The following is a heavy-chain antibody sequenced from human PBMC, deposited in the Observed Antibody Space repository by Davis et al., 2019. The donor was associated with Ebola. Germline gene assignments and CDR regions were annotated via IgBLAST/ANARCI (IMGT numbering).Heavy chain of an antibody. CDR2: IYYSGST. J-gene: IGHJ3*02. Sequence: SETLSLTCTVSGGSVSSGSYYWSWIRQPPGKGLEWIGYIYYSGSTNYNPSLKSRVTISVDTSKNQFSLKLSSVTAADTAVYYCARHYSVGSTAFDIWGQGTMVTVSS. D-gene: IGHD1-26*01. V-gene: IGHV4-61*01. CDR1: GGSVSSGSYY. CDR3: ARHYSVGSTAFDI.